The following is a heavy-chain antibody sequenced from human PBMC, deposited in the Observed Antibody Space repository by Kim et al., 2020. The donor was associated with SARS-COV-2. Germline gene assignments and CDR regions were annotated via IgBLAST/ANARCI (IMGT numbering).Heavy chain of an antibody. V-gene: IGHV3-53*01. D-gene: IGHD6-13*01. CDR1: GFTVSSNY. J-gene: IGHJ6*02. CDR2: IYSGGST. Sequence: GGSLRLSCAASGFTVSSNYMSWVRQAPGKGLEWVSVIYSGGSTYYADSVKGRFTISRDNSKNTLYLQMNSLRAEDTAVYYCARDRRAAAGFYYYYYGMDVWGQGTTVTVSS. CDR3: ARDRRAAAGFYYYYYGMDV.